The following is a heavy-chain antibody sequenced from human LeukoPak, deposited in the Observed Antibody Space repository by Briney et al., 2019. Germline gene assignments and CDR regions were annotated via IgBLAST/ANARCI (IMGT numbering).Heavy chain of an antibody. CDR3: ARLLFYNNSGYHLDY. D-gene: IGHD3-22*01. V-gene: IGHV5-51*01. Sequence: GESLKISCKGSGYSFTSYWIGWVRQMPGKGLEWMGIIYPGDSDTTYSPSFQGQVTISADKSISTAYLQWSSLKASDTAMYYCARLLFYNNSGYHLDYWGQGTLVTVSS. J-gene: IGHJ4*02. CDR1: GYSFTSYW. CDR2: IYPGDSDT.